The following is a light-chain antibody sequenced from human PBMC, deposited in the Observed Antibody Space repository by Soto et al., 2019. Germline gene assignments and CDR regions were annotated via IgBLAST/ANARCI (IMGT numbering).Light chain of an antibody. CDR3: ISYTVSRSYV. Sequence: QSVLTQPASASGSPGQSITISCSGTSSDIGAYDHVAWFQQFPGKTPKLIIYSVSNRPSGVSYRFSGSKSGNTASLTISGLQAEDEADYYCISYTVSRSYVFGTGTKVP. CDR2: SVS. CDR1: SSDIGAYDH. V-gene: IGLV2-14*01. J-gene: IGLJ1*01.